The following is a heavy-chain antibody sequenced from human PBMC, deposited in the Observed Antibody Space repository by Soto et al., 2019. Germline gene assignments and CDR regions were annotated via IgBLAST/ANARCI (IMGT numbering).Heavy chain of an antibody. Sequence: QVQLQKWGAGLLKPSETLSLTCAVYGGSFSGYYWSWIRQPPGQRLGWIGEINLSGSTNYNPSLKSRVTISVDTPKNQFSLKLSSVTAADTAVYYCAREYSSSRRRYNWFDPWGQGTLVTVSS. J-gene: IGHJ5*02. CDR1: GGSFSGYY. CDR3: AREYSSSRRRYNWFDP. CDR2: INLSGST. D-gene: IGHD6-13*01. V-gene: IGHV4-34*01.